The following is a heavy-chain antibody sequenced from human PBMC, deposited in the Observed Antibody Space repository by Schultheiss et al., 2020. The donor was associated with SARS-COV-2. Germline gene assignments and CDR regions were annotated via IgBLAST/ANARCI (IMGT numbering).Heavy chain of an antibody. Sequence: SETLSLTCTVSGGSISSYYWSWIRQPPGKGLEWIGYIYYSGSTYYNPSLKSRVTISVDTSKNQFSLKLSSVTAADTAVYYCARSLPPRTLNGMDVWGQGTMVTVSS. CDR3: ARSLPPRTLNGMDV. CDR2: IYYSGST. J-gene: IGHJ6*02. CDR1: GGSISSYY. V-gene: IGHV4-59*08.